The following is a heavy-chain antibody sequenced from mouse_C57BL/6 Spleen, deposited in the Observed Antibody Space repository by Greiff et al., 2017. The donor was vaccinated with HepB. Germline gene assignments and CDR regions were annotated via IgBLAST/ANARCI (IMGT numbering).Heavy chain of an antibody. J-gene: IGHJ1*03. V-gene: IGHV1-54*01. CDR2: INPGSGGI. D-gene: IGHD1-1*01. CDR1: GYAFTNYL. CDR3: ARKCYYGSSYGDFDV. Sequence: QVHVKQSGAELVRPGTSVKVSCKASGYAFTNYLIEWVKQRPGQGLEWIGVINPGSGGINYNEKFKGKATLTADKSSSTAYMQLSSLTSEESAVYFCARKCYYGSSYGDFDVWGTGTTVTVSS.